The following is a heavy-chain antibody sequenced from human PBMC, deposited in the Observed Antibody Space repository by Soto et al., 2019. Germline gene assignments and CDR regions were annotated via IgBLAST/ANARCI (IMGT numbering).Heavy chain of an antibody. D-gene: IGHD6-19*01. CDR1: GFTFSSYS. CDR2: ISSSSSYI. J-gene: IGHJ3*02. Sequence: GGSLRLSCAASGFTFSSYSMNWVRQAPGKGLEWVSSISSSSSYIYYADSVKGRFTISRDNAKNSLYLPMNSLRAEDTAVYYWAREGSSGWNNIHDAFDIWGQGTMVTVSS. V-gene: IGHV3-21*01. CDR3: AREGSSGWNNIHDAFDI.